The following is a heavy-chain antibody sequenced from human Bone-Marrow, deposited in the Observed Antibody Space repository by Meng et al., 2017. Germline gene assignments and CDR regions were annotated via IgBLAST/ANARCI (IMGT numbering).Heavy chain of an antibody. CDR3: AVKDYTFWSGYSSYY. CDR2: IYYSGST. CDR1: GGSISSYY. V-gene: IGHV4-59*08. Sequence: QVQLQESGPGLVKPSETLSLTCTVSGGSISSYYWSWIRQPPGKGLEWIGYIYYSGSTNYNPSLKSRVTISVDTSKNQFSLNLSSVTAADTAVYYCAVKDYTFWSGYSSYYWGQGTLVTVSS. J-gene: IGHJ4*02. D-gene: IGHD3-3*01.